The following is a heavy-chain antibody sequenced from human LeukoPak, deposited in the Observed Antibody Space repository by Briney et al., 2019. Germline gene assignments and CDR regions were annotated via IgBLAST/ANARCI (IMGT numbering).Heavy chain of an antibody. J-gene: IGHJ4*02. CDR3: ARDQGRDGYNSFDY. V-gene: IGHV4-59*01. CDR1: GGSISSYY. D-gene: IGHD5-24*01. Sequence: SETLSLTCTVSGGSISSYYWSWIRQPPGKGLEWIGYIYYSGSTNYNPSLESRVTISVDTSKNQFSLKLSSVTAADTAVYYCARDQGRDGYNSFDYWGQGTLVTVSS. CDR2: IYYSGST.